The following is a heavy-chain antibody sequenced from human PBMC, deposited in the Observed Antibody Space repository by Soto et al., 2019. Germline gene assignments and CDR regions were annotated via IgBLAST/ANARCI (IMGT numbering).Heavy chain of an antibody. D-gene: IGHD3-22*01. Sequence: GESLKISCKGSGYSFTNYWISWLRPQPGKALALMGIIYPDYSDTRYSTSFQGQVTISADKSISTAYLRWSSLKASDTAIYSCARRNYYDTSNWVDPWGQGTLVTVSS. CDR1: GYSFTNYW. CDR3: ARRNYYDTSNWVDP. V-gene: IGHV5-51*01. J-gene: IGHJ5*02. CDR2: IYPDYSDT.